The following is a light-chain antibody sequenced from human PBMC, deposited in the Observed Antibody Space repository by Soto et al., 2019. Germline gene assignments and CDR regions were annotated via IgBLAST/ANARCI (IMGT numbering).Light chain of an antibody. CDR1: QSLLHSNGYNY. J-gene: IGKJ3*01. CDR3: MQALQTLSFT. V-gene: IGKV2-28*01. Sequence: DIVMTQSPLSLPVTPGEPASISCRSSQSLLHSNGYNYLDWYLQKPGQSPQLLIYLGSNRASGVPDWFSGSGSGTDFTLKISRVEAEDVGVYYCMQALQTLSFTFGPGTNVDIK. CDR2: LGS.